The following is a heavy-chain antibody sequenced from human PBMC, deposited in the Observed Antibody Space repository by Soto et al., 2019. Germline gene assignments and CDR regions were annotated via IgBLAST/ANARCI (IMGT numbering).Heavy chain of an antibody. J-gene: IGHJ6*02. CDR2: IWYDGSNK. V-gene: IGHV3-33*01. CDR1: GFTFSSYG. CDR3: ARAILQTNWKLPHGGDYYYGMAV. Sequence: QVQLVESGGGVVQPGRSLRLSCAASGFTFSSYGMHWVRQAPGKGLEWVAGIWYDGSNKYYADSVKGRFTISRDNSKNTLYLQINSLRAEDTAVYYCARAILQTNWKLPHGGDYYYGMAVWGQGNTVTVSS. D-gene: IGHD1-20*01.